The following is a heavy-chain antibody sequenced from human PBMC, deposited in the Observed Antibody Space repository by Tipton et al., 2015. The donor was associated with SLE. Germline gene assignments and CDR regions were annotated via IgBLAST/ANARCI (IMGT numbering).Heavy chain of an antibody. CDR1: GFTFSSHW. Sequence: SLRLSCSASGFTFSSHWMSWVRHAPGKGLEWVANIKQDGSEKYYVDSVKGRFTISNKNAKNSLYLQMNSLRAEDTAVYDGARDYPEGALDYCGQGTLVTVSS. CDR2: IKQDGSEK. CDR3: ARDYPEGALDY. D-gene: IGHD1-26*01. V-gene: IGHV3-7*01. J-gene: IGHJ4*02.